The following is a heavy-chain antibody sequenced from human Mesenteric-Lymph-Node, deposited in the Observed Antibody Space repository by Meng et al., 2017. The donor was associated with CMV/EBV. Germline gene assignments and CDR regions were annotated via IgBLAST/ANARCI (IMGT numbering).Heavy chain of an antibody. CDR1: GFTFSSYS. D-gene: IGHD5-18*01. CDR3: ARADTAMVPYYYYGMDV. CDR2: ISSSSSYI. J-gene: IGHJ6*02. Sequence: GGSLRLSWAASGFTFSSYSMNWVRQAPGKGLEWVSSISSSSSYIYYADSVKGRFTISRDNAKNSLYLQMNSLRAEDTAVYYCARADTAMVPYYYYGMDVWGQGTTVTVSS. V-gene: IGHV3-21*01.